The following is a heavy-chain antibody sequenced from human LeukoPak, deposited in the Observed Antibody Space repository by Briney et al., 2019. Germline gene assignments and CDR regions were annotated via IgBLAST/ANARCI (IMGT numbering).Heavy chain of an antibody. CDR3: ARGRLGTWFGELKA. Sequence: ASVKVSCKASGYTFTSYYMYWVRQAPGQGLEWMGWINANSGGTKYAQKFQGRVTMTRDTSISTAYMELSSLRSDDTAVYYCARGRLGTWFGELKAWGQGTLVTVSS. D-gene: IGHD3-10*01. J-gene: IGHJ5*02. CDR1: GYTFTSYY. CDR2: INANSGGT. V-gene: IGHV1-2*02.